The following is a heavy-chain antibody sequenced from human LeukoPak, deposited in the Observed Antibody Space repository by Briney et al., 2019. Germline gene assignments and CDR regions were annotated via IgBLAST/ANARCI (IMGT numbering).Heavy chain of an antibody. V-gene: IGHV1-69*13. CDR2: IIPIFGTA. J-gene: IGHJ3*02. CDR1: GGTFSSYA. D-gene: IGHD2-2*01. Sequence: ASVKVSCKASGGTFSSYAISWVRQAPGQGLEWMGGIIPIFGTANYAQKFQGRVTITADESTSTAYMELSSLRSEDTAVYYCASRSGGFGYCSSTSCLDAFDIWGQGTMVTVSS. CDR3: ASRSGGFGYCSSTSCLDAFDI.